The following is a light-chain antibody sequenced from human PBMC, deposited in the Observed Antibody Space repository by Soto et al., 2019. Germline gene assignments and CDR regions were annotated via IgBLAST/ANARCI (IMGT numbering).Light chain of an antibody. CDR3: QQYNSYSPF. CDR2: KAS. V-gene: IGKV1-5*03. J-gene: IGKJ2*01. CDR1: QSISSW. Sequence: DIQMTQSPSTLSASVGDRVTITCRACQSISSWLAWYQQKPGKAPKLLIYKASSLESGVPSRFSGSGSGTEFTLTISSLQPDDFATYYCQQYNSYSPFFGQGTKLEIK.